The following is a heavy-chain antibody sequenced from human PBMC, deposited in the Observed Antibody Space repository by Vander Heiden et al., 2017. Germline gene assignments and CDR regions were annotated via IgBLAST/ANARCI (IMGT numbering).Heavy chain of an antibody. CDR2: IYYSGST. V-gene: IGHV4-59*01. J-gene: IGHJ4*02. CDR3: ARVYYDFWSGYYPDY. D-gene: IGHD3-3*01. Sequence: WIRQPPGKGLEWIGYIYYSGSTNYNPSPKSRVTISVDTSKNQFSLKLSSVTAADTAVYYCARVYYDFWSGYYPDYWGQGTLVTVSS.